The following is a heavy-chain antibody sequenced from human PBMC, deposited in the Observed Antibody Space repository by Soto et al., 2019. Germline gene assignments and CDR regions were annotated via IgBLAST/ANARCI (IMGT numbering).Heavy chain of an antibody. CDR2: IKQDGSEK. D-gene: IGHD3-10*01. Sequence: GGSLRLSCAASGFTFSSYWMSWVRQAPGKGLEWVANIKQDGSEKCYVDSVKGRFTISRDNAKNSLYLQMNSLRAEDTAVYYCARVTKLGSGAFDIWGQGTMVTVSS. CDR1: GFTFSSYW. CDR3: ARVTKLGSGAFDI. V-gene: IGHV3-7*01. J-gene: IGHJ3*02.